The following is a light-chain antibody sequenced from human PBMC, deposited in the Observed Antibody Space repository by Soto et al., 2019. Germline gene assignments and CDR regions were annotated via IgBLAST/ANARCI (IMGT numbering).Light chain of an antibody. CDR2: AAS. V-gene: IGKV1-9*01. J-gene: IGKJ4*01. Sequence: IQLTQSPSSLSASVGDTVTITCRPSQRISRYLSWYQQKPGRAPKLLISAASTLQSGVPARFSGSGSGTDFTLSITSLQPEDFATYYCQQLNTYPVTFGGGTKVDIK. CDR3: QQLNTYPVT. CDR1: QRISRY.